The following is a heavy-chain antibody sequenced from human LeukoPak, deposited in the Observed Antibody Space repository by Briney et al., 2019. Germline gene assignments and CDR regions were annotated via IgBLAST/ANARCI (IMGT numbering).Heavy chain of an antibody. Sequence: GASVKVSCKASGGTFSSYAISWVRQAPGQGLEWMGGIIPIFGTANYAQKFQGRVTITADESTSTAYMELSSLRSDDTAVYYCARDEQQQFDYWGQGTLVTVSS. J-gene: IGHJ4*02. CDR2: IIPIFGTA. CDR3: ARDEQQQFDY. V-gene: IGHV1-69*13. D-gene: IGHD6-13*01. CDR1: GGTFSSYA.